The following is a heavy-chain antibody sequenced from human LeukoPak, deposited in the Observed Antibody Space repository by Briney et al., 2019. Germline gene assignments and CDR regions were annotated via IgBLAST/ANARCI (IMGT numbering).Heavy chain of an antibody. V-gene: IGHV3-66*02. CDR3: ARVKSTGTYYYYYYMDV. D-gene: IGHD1-1*01. J-gene: IGHJ6*03. CDR1: GFTVSSNY. CDR2: IYSGGST. Sequence: GRSLRLSCAASGFTVSSNYMSWVRQAPGKGLEWVPVIYSGGSTYYADSVKGRFTISRDNSKNTLYLQMNSLRAEDTAVYYCARVKSTGTYYYYYYMDVWGKGTTVTVSS.